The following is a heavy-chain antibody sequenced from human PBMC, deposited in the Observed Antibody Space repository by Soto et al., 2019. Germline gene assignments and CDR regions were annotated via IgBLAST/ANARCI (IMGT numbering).Heavy chain of an antibody. V-gene: IGHV1-2*02. CDR1: GYSFTGFY. CDR3: ALFRPEAFDL. Sequence: QVQLVQSGAEVEQPGASVKISCKASGYSFTGFYIHWVRQAPGQGLEWVGWINPDTGITNSAQHFQGRVTMTRDTSIDTAYIHLSRLRSDDTAVFYCALFRPEAFDLWGQGTMVNVSS. J-gene: IGHJ3*01. CDR2: INPDTGIT.